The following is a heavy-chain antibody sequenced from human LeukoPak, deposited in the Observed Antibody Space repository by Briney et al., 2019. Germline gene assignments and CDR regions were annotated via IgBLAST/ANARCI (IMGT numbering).Heavy chain of an antibody. D-gene: IGHD2-2*01. CDR2: IKNKANSYTT. V-gene: IGHV3-72*01. CDR1: GFTLSNVW. CDR3: TREGRYCSSTSCYVCLDF. J-gene: IGHJ4*02. Sequence: GGSLRLSCAASGFTLSNVWMSWVRQAPGKGLEWVGRIKNKANSYTTEYAASVKGRFTVSREDSKNALYLQMNSLKTEDTAVYYCTREGRYCSSTSCYVCLDFWGQGTLVTVSS.